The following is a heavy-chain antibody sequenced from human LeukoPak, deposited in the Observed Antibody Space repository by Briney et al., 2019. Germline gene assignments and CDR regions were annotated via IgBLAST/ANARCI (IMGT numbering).Heavy chain of an antibody. J-gene: IGHJ3*02. Sequence: PSETLSLTCTVSGGSISSYYWSWIRQPPGKGLEWIGYIYYSGSTNYNPSLKSRVTISVDTSKNQFSLKLSSVTAADTAVYYCARGGYCSGGSCYSDGAFDIWGQGTMVTVSS. D-gene: IGHD2-15*01. CDR1: GGSISSYY. CDR2: IYYSGST. V-gene: IGHV4-59*08. CDR3: ARGGYCSGGSCYSDGAFDI.